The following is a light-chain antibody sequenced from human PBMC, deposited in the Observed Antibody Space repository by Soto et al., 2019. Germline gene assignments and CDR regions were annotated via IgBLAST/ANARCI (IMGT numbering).Light chain of an antibody. Sequence: EIVLTQSPGTLSLSPGERATLSCRASQSVSSSYLAWYQQKPGQPPRLLIYGASSRATGIPDRFSGSGSGTVFTLTITRLEPEDFAVYYCQHYRTSFGGGTKVEIK. CDR1: QSVSSSY. V-gene: IGKV3-20*01. CDR3: QHYRTS. J-gene: IGKJ4*01. CDR2: GAS.